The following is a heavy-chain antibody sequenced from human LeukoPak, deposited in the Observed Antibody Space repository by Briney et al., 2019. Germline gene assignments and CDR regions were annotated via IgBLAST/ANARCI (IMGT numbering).Heavy chain of an antibody. CDR3: ARDVLVLRYFDWLLRPGPELDY. CDR2: IERDGSEK. V-gene: IGHV3-7*01. Sequence: GGSLRLSCAASGFHFISYWMSWVRQAPGKGLEWVAHIERDGSEKYYVDSVEGRFTISRDNGENSIYLQMNSLRGEDTAVYYCARDVLVLRYFDWLLRPGPELDYWGQGTLVTVSS. D-gene: IGHD3-9*01. J-gene: IGHJ4*02. CDR1: GFHFISYW.